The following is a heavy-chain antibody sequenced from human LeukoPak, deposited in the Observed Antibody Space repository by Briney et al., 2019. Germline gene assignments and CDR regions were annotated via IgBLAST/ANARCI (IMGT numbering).Heavy chain of an antibody. CDR2: IYHSGST. V-gene: IGHV4-30-2*01. CDR1: GGSISSGGYY. D-gene: IGHD2-2*01. Sequence: SETLSLTCTVSGGSISSGGYYWSWIRQPPGKGLEWIGYIYHSGSTYYNPSLKSRVTVSVDTSKNQFSLKLSSVTAADTAVYYCARVGYCSSTSCFDAFDIWGQGTMVTVSS. J-gene: IGHJ3*02. CDR3: ARVGYCSSTSCFDAFDI.